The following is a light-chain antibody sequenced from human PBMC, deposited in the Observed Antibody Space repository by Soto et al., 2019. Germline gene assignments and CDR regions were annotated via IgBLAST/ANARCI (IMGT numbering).Light chain of an antibody. CDR1: DTDIGGHNY. J-gene: IGLJ2*01. CDR2: EVS. CDR3: TSYRSTFNLV. Sequence: QSALTQPASVSGSHGQSVTISCTGTDTDIGGHNYVSWYQQYPGKAPRLIIFEVSNRPSGVSDRYSGSKSSNTASLTISDLQPEDEAEYHCTSYRSTFNLVFGGGTKLTVL. V-gene: IGLV2-14*01.